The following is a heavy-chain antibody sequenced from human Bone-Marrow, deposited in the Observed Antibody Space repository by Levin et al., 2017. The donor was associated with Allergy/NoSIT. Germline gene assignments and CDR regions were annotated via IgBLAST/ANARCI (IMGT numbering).Heavy chain of an antibody. J-gene: IGHJ3*02. CDR2: ISAHNGNT. Sequence: GESLKISCKASGYTFTDYGITWIRQAPGQGPEWMGWISAHNGNTNYAQKYQGRFTMTTDISTATAYLYLRSLRSDDTAIYYCASDQTPGTDGFDIWGQGTMVIVSS. D-gene: IGHD1-1*01. CDR1: GYTFTDYG. V-gene: IGHV1-18*01. CDR3: ASDQTPGTDGFDI.